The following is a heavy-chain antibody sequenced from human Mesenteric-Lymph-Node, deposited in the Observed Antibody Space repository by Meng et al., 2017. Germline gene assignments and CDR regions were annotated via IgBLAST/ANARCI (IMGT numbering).Heavy chain of an antibody. Sequence: QVETQHWGAGLLKPSETLSRTCAVYGGSLSGYYWSWIRQPPGKGLEWIGEINHSGSTNYNPSLKSRVTISVDTSKNQFSLKLSSVTAADTAVYYCARDRPYYYDSSGYYSDNWFDPWGQGTLVTVSS. CDR3: ARDRPYYYDSSGYYSDNWFDP. J-gene: IGHJ5*02. CDR2: INHSGST. D-gene: IGHD3-22*01. V-gene: IGHV4-34*01. CDR1: GGSLSGYY.